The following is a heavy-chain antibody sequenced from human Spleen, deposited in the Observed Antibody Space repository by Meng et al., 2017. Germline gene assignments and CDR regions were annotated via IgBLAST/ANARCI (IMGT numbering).Heavy chain of an antibody. V-gene: IGHV1-2*06. Sequence: QVQVVQSWAEVKEAGASVKVSCKASGYTFTGYYMHWVRQGPGQGLEWMGRINPNSGGTNYAQKFQGRVSMTADTSIGTAYVELSGLRSDDTAIYYCVRDENISLGKLFGDYWGQGTLVTVSS. CDR3: VRDENISLGKLFGDY. CDR2: INPNSGGT. CDR1: GYTFTGYY. J-gene: IGHJ4*02. D-gene: IGHD2-21*01.